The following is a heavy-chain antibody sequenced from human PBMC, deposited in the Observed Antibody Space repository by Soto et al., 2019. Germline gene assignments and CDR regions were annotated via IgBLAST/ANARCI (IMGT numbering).Heavy chain of an antibody. Sequence: QVQLQESGPGLVKPSWTLSLTCAVAGDSISSSKGWSWVRQPPGKGLEWIGEIYHSGSTNYNPSLKSRVIISVDKSKNQFSLKLSSVTDADTAVYYCARGERQQQRDYWGQGTLVTVSS. V-gene: IGHV4-4*02. J-gene: IGHJ4*02. CDR3: ARGERQQQRDY. CDR2: IYHSGST. CDR1: GDSISSSKG. D-gene: IGHD6-13*01.